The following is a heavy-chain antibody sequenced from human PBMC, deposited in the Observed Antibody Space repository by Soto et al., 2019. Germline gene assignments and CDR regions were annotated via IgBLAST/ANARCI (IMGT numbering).Heavy chain of an antibody. J-gene: IGHJ4*02. CDR2: IYYSGST. CDR3: ARFRKSLVAGQLISIFDY. CDR1: GGSISSSSYY. D-gene: IGHD2-2*01. Sequence: SETLSLTCTVSGGSISSSSYYWGWIRQPPGKGLEWIGSIYYSGSTYYNPSLKSRVTISVDTSKNQFSLKLSSVTAADTAVYYCARFRKSLVAGQLISIFDYWGQGTLVTVSS. V-gene: IGHV4-39*01.